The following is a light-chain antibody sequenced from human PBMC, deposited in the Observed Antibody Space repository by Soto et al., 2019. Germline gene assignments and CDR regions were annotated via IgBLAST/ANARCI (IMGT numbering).Light chain of an antibody. Sequence: QSALTQPASVSRSPGQSITISCTGTSSNVGGYNFVSWFQHHPGKAPKLIIYDVSDRPSGVSNRFSGSKSGNTASLTISGLQAEDEAYYYCSSYTTTSTHLFGGGTKLTVL. J-gene: IGLJ2*01. V-gene: IGLV2-14*03. CDR3: SSYTTTSTHL. CDR1: SSNVGGYNF. CDR2: DVS.